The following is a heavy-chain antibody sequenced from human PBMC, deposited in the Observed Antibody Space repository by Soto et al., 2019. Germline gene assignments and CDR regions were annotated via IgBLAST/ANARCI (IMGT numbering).Heavy chain of an antibody. J-gene: IGHJ3*02. Sequence: CASCGVTLSIYAMPWDRKTKGKGLEWVSAIGTAGDTYYPGSVKGRFTMARENAKNSLYLQMNSLRAEDTAVYYCPRGARPYSSPFAFDIWGQGTMVTVSS. D-gene: IGHD6-13*01. CDR2: IGTAGDT. CDR1: GVTLSIYA. CDR3: PRGARPYSSPFAFDI. V-gene: IGHV3-13*01.